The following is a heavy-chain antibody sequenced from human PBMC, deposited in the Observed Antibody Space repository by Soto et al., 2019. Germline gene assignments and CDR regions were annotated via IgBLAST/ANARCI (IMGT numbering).Heavy chain of an antibody. Sequence: PGGSLRLSWAASGFTFINVCMNWVRQAPGKGLEWVGRIKSKTDGGTTDYAAPVKGRFTISRDDSKNTLYLQMNSLKTEDTAVYFCTTLSITIFGVVLMDVWGQGTTVTVSS. CDR2: IKSKTDGGTT. CDR3: TTLSITIFGVVLMDV. J-gene: IGHJ6*02. CDR1: GFTFINVC. V-gene: IGHV3-15*07. D-gene: IGHD3-3*01.